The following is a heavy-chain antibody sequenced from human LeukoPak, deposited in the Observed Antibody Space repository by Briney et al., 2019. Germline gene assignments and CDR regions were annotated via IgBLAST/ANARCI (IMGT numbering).Heavy chain of an antibody. V-gene: IGHV3-9*01. J-gene: IGHJ4*02. CDR1: GFTFDDYA. CDR2: ISWNSGSI. CDR3: AKGRGDSYGIDY. Sequence: GRSLRLSCAASGFTFDDYAMHWVRQAPGKGLEWVSGISWNSGSIGYADSVKGRFTISRDNAKNSLYLQMNSLRAEDTALYYCAKGRGDSYGIDYWGQGTLVTVSS. D-gene: IGHD5-18*01.